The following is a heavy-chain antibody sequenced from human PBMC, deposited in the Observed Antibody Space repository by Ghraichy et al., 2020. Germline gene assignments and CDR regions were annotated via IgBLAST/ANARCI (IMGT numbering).Heavy chain of an antibody. CDR1: GYTFTSYG. Sequence: ASVKVSCKASGYTFTSYGISWVRQAPGQGLEWMGWISAYNGNTNYAQKLQGRVTMTTDTSTSTAYMELRSLRSDDTAVYYCARESDYYGSGSYSWPCFDYWGQGTLVTVSS. CDR3: ARESDYYGSGSYSWPCFDY. CDR2: ISAYNGNT. V-gene: IGHV1-18*01. D-gene: IGHD3-10*01. J-gene: IGHJ4*02.